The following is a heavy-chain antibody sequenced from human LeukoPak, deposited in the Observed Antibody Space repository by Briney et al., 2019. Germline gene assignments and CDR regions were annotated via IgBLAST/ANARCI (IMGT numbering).Heavy chain of an antibody. CDR1: GYTLTELS. CDR3: ATVPGPLITSEGLYYYGMDV. CDR2: FDPEDGET. V-gene: IGHV1-24*01. D-gene: IGHD3-22*01. J-gene: IGHJ6*02. Sequence: ASVNVSCKVSGYTLTELSMHWVRQAPGKGLEWMGGFDPEDGETIYAQKFQGRVTMTEDTSTDTAYMELSSLRSEDTAVYYCATVPGPLITSEGLYYYGMDVWGQGTTVTVSS.